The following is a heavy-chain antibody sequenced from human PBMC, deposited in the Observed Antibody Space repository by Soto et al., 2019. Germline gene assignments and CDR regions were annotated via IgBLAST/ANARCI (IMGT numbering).Heavy chain of an antibody. Sequence: GGSLRLSCASSGFTFSTYTMNWVRQAPGKGLEWVSSINGRGNYIYYADSVKGRFTISRDNAKNSLYLQMDRLRAEDTALYHCVREDGIVGANSAFDYWGRGALVTVSS. CDR2: INGRGNYI. CDR3: VREDGIVGANSAFDY. V-gene: IGHV3-21*01. J-gene: IGHJ4*02. CDR1: GFTFSTYT. D-gene: IGHD1-26*01.